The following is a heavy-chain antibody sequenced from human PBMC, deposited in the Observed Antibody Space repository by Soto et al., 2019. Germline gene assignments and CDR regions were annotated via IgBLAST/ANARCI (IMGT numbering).Heavy chain of an antibody. CDR2: IYYSGST. CDR3: ARTLPTTFGLYYYGMDV. CDR1: GGSISSYY. V-gene: IGHV4-59*01. Sequence: PSETLSLTCTVSGGSISSYYWSWIRQPPGKGLEWIGYIYYSGSTNYNPSLKSRVTISVDTSKNQFSLKLSSVTAADTAVYYCARTLPTTFGLYYYGMDVWGQGTTVTVSS. J-gene: IGHJ6*02. D-gene: IGHD3-10*01.